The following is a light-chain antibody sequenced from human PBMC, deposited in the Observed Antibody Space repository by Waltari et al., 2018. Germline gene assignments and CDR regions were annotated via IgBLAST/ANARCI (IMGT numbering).Light chain of an antibody. Sequence: SYELTQPPSVSVSPGQTARNPCSGDSLPKQYAYWYQKKPGQAPVLVIHKTNGRPSGIPGRFSGSSSGTTVTLTISGVQAEDEADYYCQSADSSGTYKVFGTGTKVTVL. CDR1: SLPKQY. CDR2: KTN. J-gene: IGLJ1*01. CDR3: QSADSSGTYKV. V-gene: IGLV3-25*03.